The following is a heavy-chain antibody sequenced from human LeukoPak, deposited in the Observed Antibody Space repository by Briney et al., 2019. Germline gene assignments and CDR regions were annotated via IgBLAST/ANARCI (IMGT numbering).Heavy chain of an antibody. Sequence: SETLSLTCAVSGGSISSSNWWSWVRQPPGKGLEWIGEIYHSGSTNYNPSLKSRVTISVDTSKNQFSLKLSSVTAADTAVYYCTRGSIAYYMDVWGKGTTVTISS. D-gene: IGHD3-22*01. CDR1: GGSISSSNW. V-gene: IGHV4-4*02. CDR3: TRGSIAYYMDV. CDR2: IYHSGST. J-gene: IGHJ6*03.